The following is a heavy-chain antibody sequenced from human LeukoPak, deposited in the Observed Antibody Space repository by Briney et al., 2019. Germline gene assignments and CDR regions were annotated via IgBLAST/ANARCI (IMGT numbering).Heavy chain of an antibody. J-gene: IGHJ4*02. CDR3: ARQNDFRLDH. Sequence: GESLKISCKGSGYTFSSYWIGWVRQMPGKGLEWMGIIYPGDSDTRYSPSLQGQVTISVDTSIGTAYLQWSSLKASDTAIYYCARQNDFRLDHWGQGTLVTVSS. V-gene: IGHV5-51*01. CDR1: GYTFSSYW. D-gene: IGHD3-3*01. CDR2: IYPGDSDT.